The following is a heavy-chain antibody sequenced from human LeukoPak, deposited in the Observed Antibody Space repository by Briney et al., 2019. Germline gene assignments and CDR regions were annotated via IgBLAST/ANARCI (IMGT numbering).Heavy chain of an antibody. CDR1: GSGYSISGGFY. V-gene: IGHV4-38-2*02. D-gene: IGHD5-18*01. CDR3: ARQGRGYSYGYGGLFAFDI. Sequence: SETLSLTCTVSGSGYSISGGFYWGWIRQPPGKGLEWIGSIYHTGSTYYNPSLKSRVTISVDTSKNQFSLKLSSVTAADTAVYYCARQGRGYSYGYGGLFAFDIWGQGTMVTVSS. CDR2: IYHTGST. J-gene: IGHJ3*02.